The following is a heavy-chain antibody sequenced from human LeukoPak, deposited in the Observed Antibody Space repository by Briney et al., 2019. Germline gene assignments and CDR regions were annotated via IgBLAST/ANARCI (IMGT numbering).Heavy chain of an antibody. CDR1: GVTSNY. Sequence: GGSLRLSCAASGVTSNYFTWVRQAPGKGLEWVSVIYNGGTTYYADSVKGRFTISRDNAKKSLYLEMNNLRAEDTAVYYCATDGAGFDTWGQGVLVTVSS. J-gene: IGHJ5*02. CDR2: IYNGGTT. V-gene: IGHV3-53*01. CDR3: ATDGAGFDT.